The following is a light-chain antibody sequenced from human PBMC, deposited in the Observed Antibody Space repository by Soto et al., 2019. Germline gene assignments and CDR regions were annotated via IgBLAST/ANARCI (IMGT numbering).Light chain of an antibody. CDR2: AAS. Sequence: DIQMTQSPSSLSASVGDRVTITCRASQSISTYLNWYQQKPGKAPKLLIYAASSLQSGVPSRFSGRGSGTDFTLTINNLQPDDFATYSCQQSFRTLVTFGQGTRLEIK. J-gene: IGKJ5*01. V-gene: IGKV1-39*01. CDR1: QSISTY. CDR3: QQSFRTLVT.